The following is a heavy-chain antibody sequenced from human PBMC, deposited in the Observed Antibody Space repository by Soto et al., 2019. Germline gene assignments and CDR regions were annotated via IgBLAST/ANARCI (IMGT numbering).Heavy chain of an antibody. CDR1: GASISSGGSS. CDR3: ARGLAVRGSYGVDV. J-gene: IGHJ6*02. Sequence: QLQLQESGSGLVKPSQTLSLTCAVSGASISSGGSSWSWIRQAPGTGLEWIGYIHHSGITNYNPSLKSRVTISVDKSQNQFSLSLSFVTAADTAVYYCARGLAVRGSYGVDVWGQGTTVTVSS. D-gene: IGHD3-10*01. CDR2: IHHSGIT. V-gene: IGHV4-30-2*01.